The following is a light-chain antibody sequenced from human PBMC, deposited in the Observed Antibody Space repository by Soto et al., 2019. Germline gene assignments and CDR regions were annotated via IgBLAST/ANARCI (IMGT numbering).Light chain of an antibody. CDR1: SSDIDNGYNS. J-gene: IGLJ1*01. CDR2: EVT. CDR3: SSYSLSVAPDV. Sequence: QSVLTQPASVSGSPGQSITISCTGTSSDIDNGYNSVSWYQQHPGKAPKLMIYEVTNRPSGVSYRFSGSKSGTTASLTISGLQPEDEADYYCSSYSLSVAPDVFGTGTKLTVL. V-gene: IGLV2-14*01.